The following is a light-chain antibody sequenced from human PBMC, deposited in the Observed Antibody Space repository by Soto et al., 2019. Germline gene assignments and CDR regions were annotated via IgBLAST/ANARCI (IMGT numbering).Light chain of an antibody. CDR1: QGLSSD. CDR3: QQLNSYPIT. J-gene: IGKJ5*01. CDR2: AAS. V-gene: IGKV1-9*01. Sequence: DIQLTQSPSVLSASVGDRVTITCRASQGLSSDLAWYQQKPGKAPKLLIYAASTLQSGVPSRFSGSGSGTEFTLTISSLQPEDFATYYCQQLNSYPITFGQGTRLEIK.